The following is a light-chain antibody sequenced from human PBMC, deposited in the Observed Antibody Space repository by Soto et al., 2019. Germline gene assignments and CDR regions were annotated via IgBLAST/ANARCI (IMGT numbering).Light chain of an antibody. Sequence: EIVLTQSPGTLSLSPGERATLSCRASQSVFNNHIGWYQQKPGQAPRRLIFGASFRATGIPDRFSGSGSGTDFTLTISRLEPEDFALYYCQQYGRSPTTFGQGTKV. V-gene: IGKV3-20*01. J-gene: IGKJ1*01. CDR2: GAS. CDR1: QSVFNNH. CDR3: QQYGRSPTT.